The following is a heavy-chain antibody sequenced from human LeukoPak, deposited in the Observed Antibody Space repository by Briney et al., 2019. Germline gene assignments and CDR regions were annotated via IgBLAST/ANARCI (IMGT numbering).Heavy chain of an antibody. CDR3: ARESFEYSSSYYYYYYYMDV. CDR2: IYSAGDA. D-gene: IGHD6-6*01. V-gene: IGHV3-66*02. CDR1: GFTFSSYA. J-gene: IGHJ6*03. Sequence: GGSLRLSCAASGFTFSSYAMSWVRQAPGKGLEWVSVIYSAGDAYYADSVKGRFTISRDNSKNTLYLQMNSLRAEDTAVYYCARESFEYSSSYYYYYYYMDVWGKGTTVTVSS.